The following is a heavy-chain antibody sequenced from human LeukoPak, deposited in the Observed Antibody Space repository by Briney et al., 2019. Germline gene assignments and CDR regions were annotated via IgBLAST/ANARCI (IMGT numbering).Heavy chain of an antibody. D-gene: IGHD3-3*01. CDR2: IYTSGST. CDR1: GGSISSYY. J-gene: IGHJ3*02. Sequence: SETLSLTCTVSGGSISSYYWSWIRQPAGKGLEWIGRIYTSGSTNYNPSLKSRVTMSVDTSKNQFSLKLSSVTAADTAVYSIWGFGVVGRGRAFDIWGQGTMVTVSS. V-gene: IGHV4-4*07. CDR3: WGFGVVGRGRAFDI.